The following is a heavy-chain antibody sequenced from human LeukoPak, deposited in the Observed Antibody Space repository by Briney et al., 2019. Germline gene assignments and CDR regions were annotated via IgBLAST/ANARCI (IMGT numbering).Heavy chain of an antibody. J-gene: IGHJ4*02. CDR1: GGSISSSSYY. CDR2: IYYSGST. V-gene: IGHV4-39*07. CDR3: ARLSSNDY. D-gene: IGHD2-2*01. Sequence: SETLSLTCTVSGGSISSSSYYWGWVRQPPGKGLEWIGNIYYSGSTYYNPSLESRVTISVDTSKNQFSLKLSSVTAADTAVYYCARLSSNDYWGQGTLVTVSS.